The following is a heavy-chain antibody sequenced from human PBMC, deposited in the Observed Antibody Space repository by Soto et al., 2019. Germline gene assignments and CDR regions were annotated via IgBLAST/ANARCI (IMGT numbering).Heavy chain of an antibody. D-gene: IGHD2-21*02. CDR2: LQTDGGHP. CDR3: ARGGDPDY. CDR1: GFTFDYYW. Sequence: EVQLVESGGGLVQPGGSLRLSCVASGFTFDYYWMHWVRQAPGEGLMWVSRLQTDGGHPDYADSVKGRFNISRDNAKNTLYLQMNNLRAEDTAVYYCARGGDPDYWGQGTLVTVSS. V-gene: IGHV3-74*01. J-gene: IGHJ4*02.